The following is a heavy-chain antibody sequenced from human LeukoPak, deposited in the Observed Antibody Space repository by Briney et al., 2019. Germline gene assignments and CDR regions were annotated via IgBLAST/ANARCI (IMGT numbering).Heavy chain of an antibody. D-gene: IGHD3-10*01. V-gene: IGHV3-21*06. CDR2: IGSSGSYI. Sequence: PGGSLRLSCAASGFTFSSYAMSWVRQAPGKGLEWVSSIGSSGSYIYYVDSVKGRFTISRDNAKNSLYLQMNSLRGEDTAVYYCATQMGYYYGSGSWGQGTLVTVSS. CDR3: ATQMGYYYGSGS. J-gene: IGHJ4*02. CDR1: GFTFSSYA.